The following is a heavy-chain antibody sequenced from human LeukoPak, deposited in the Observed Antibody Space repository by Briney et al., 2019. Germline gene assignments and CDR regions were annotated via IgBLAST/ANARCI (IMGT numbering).Heavy chain of an antibody. D-gene: IGHD3-3*01. CDR1: GGSFSGYY. J-gene: IGHJ4*02. V-gene: IGHV4-34*01. CDR2: INHSGST. Sequence: SETLSLTCAVYGGSFSGYYWSWIRQPPGKELERIGEINHSGSTNYNPSLKSRVTISVDTSKNQFSLKLSSVTAADTAVYYCARVSLDFWSGYPHYFDYWGQGTLVTVSS. CDR3: ARVSLDFWSGYPHYFDY.